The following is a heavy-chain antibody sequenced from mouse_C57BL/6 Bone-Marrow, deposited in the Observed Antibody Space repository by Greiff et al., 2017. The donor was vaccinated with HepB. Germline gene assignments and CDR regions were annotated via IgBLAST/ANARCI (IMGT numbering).Heavy chain of an antibody. J-gene: IGHJ1*03. V-gene: IGHV7-3*01. CDR3: ARLRSLWYFDV. CDR1: GFTFTDYY. CDR2: IRNKANGYTT. D-gene: IGHD6-1*01. Sequence: DVQLVESGGGLVQPGGSLSLSCAASGFTFTDYYMSWVRQPPGKALEWLGFIRNKANGYTTEYSASVKGRFTISRDNSQSILYLQMNALRAEDSATYYCARLRSLWYFDVWGTGTTVTVSS.